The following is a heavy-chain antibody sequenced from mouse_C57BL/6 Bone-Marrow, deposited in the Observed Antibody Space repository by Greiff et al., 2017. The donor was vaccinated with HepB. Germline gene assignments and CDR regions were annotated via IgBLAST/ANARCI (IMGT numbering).Heavy chain of an antibody. CDR3: ARPWEYDYEHFDY. D-gene: IGHD2-4*01. CDR2: ISSGSSTI. CDR1: GFTFSDYG. Sequence: EVQLVESGGGLVKPGGSLKLSCAASGFTFSDYGMHWVRQAPEKGLEWVAYISSGSSTIYYADTVKGRFTISRDNAKNTLFLQMTSLRSEDTAMYYCARPWEYDYEHFDYWGQGTTLTVSS. V-gene: IGHV5-17*01. J-gene: IGHJ2*01.